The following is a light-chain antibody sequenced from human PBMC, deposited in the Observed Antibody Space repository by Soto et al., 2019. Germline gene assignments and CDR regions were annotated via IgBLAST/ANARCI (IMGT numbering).Light chain of an antibody. J-gene: IGLJ1*01. Sequence: QPVLTQPASVSGSPGQSITISCTGTSSDVGSYNLVSWYQQRPGQAPKLIIYEGNKRPSGVSNRFSASKSANTASLTISGLQAEDEADYYCCSYAGSSTVYVFGTGTKLTVL. CDR2: EGN. CDR1: SSDVGSYNL. CDR3: CSYAGSSTVYV. V-gene: IGLV2-23*01.